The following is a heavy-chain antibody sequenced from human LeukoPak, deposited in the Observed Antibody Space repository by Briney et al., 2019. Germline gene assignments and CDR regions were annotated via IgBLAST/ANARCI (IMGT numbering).Heavy chain of an antibody. Sequence: SETLSLTCTVSGGSITSGGYYWRWIRQHPGKGLEWIGYIYYSGSTYYNPSLKSRVTISIDTSKNQVSLKLSSVTAADTAVYYCVRDRVRGTITYAGFDPWGQGTLVTVSS. D-gene: IGHD3-10*01. CDR2: IYYSGST. J-gene: IGHJ5*02. CDR1: GGSITSGGYY. V-gene: IGHV4-31*03. CDR3: VRDRVRGTITYAGFDP.